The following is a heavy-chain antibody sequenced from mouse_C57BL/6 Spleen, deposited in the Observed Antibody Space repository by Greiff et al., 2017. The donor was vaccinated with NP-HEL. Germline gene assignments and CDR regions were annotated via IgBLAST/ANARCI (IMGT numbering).Heavy chain of an antibody. CDR2: ISYDGSN. D-gene: IGHD4-1*01. CDR3: ARELGRAMDY. J-gene: IGHJ4*01. CDR1: GYSITSGYY. Sequence: EVQVVESGPGLVKPSQSLSLTCSVTGYSITSGYYWNWIRQFPGNKLEWMGYISYDGSNNYNPSLKNRISITRDTSKNQFFLKLNSVTTEDTATYYCARELGRAMDYWGQGTSVTVSS. V-gene: IGHV3-6*01.